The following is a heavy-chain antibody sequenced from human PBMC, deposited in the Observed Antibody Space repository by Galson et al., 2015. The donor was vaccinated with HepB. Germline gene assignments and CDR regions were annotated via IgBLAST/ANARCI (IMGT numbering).Heavy chain of an antibody. D-gene: IGHD4-17*01. V-gene: IGHV3-30*18. CDR2: ISYDGSNK. CDR3: AKENGDFNFDY. Sequence: SLRLSCAASGFTFSSYGMHWVRQAPGKGLEWVAVISYDGSNKYYADSVKGRFTISRDNSKNTLYLQMNSLRAEDTAVYYCAKENGDFNFDYWGQGTLVTVSS. J-gene: IGHJ4*02. CDR1: GFTFSSYG.